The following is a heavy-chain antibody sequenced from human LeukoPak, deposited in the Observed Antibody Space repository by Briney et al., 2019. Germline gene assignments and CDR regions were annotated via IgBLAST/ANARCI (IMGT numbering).Heavy chain of an antibody. CDR3: AKGGGSGSDFYYYGMDV. J-gene: IGHJ6*02. Sequence: GRSLRLSCAASGFTFSSFGMHWVRQAPGKGLEWVTVISYDGSNKFYADSVKGRFTVSRDNSKNTVFLQMNSLRPEDTAVYYCAKGGGSGSDFYYYGMDVWGQGTTVTVSS. D-gene: IGHD3-10*01. V-gene: IGHV3-30*18. CDR2: ISYDGSNK. CDR1: GFTFSSFG.